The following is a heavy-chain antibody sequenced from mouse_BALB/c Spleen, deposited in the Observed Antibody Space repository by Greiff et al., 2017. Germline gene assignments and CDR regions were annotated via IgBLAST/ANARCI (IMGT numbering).Heavy chain of an antibody. J-gene: IGHJ4*01. CDR3: ARGYDGYYGAMDY. D-gene: IGHD2-3*01. Sequence: EVQGVESGGGLVKPGGSLKLSCAASGFTFSSYAMSWVRQTPEKRLEWVASISSGGSTYYPDSVKGRFTISRDNARNILYLQMSSLRSEDTAMYYCARGYDGYYGAMDYWGQGTSVTVSS. CDR1: GFTFSSYA. V-gene: IGHV5-6-5*01. CDR2: ISSGGST.